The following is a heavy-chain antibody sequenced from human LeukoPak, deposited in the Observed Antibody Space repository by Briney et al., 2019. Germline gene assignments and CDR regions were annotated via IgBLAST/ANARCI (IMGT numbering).Heavy chain of an antibody. Sequence: GGSLRLSCAASGFTFSSYSMNWVRQAPGKGLEWVSHITASGTAMFYADSVKGRFTISRDNAKNSLYLQMNSLRDEDTAVYYCARGRPHGNDYWGQGTLVTVSS. D-gene: IGHD4-23*01. J-gene: IGHJ4*02. CDR2: ITASGTAM. V-gene: IGHV3-48*02. CDR1: GFTFSSYS. CDR3: ARGRPHGNDY.